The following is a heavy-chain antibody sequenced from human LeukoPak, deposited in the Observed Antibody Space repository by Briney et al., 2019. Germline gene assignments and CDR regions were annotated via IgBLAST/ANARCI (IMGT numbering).Heavy chain of an antibody. CDR3: ARDQEACGMDV. D-gene: IGHD2-2*01. CDR2: INHSGTT. J-gene: IGHJ6*02. Sequence: SETLSLTCAFYGGSFSGYYWSWIRQPPGKGLEWIGEINHSGTTNYNPSLKSRVTISVDTSKNQFSLKLSSVTAADTAVYYCARDQEACGMDVWGQGTTVTVS. CDR1: GGSFSGYY. V-gene: IGHV4-34*01.